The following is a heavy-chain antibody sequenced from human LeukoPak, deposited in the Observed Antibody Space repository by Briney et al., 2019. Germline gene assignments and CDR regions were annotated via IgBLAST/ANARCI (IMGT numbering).Heavy chain of an antibody. CDR2: IYYNGGT. V-gene: IGHV4-61*01. Sequence: PSETLSLTCTVSGDSVSNSLYYWSWIRQPPGKGLEWIGYIYYNGGTNYNPSLKSRVTISIGTSTNQFSLRLNSMTAADTAVYYCARVLRAASWRSYDYWGQGSLVTVSS. D-gene: IGHD5-18*01. CDR3: ARVLRAASWRSYDY. J-gene: IGHJ4*02. CDR1: GDSVSNSLYY.